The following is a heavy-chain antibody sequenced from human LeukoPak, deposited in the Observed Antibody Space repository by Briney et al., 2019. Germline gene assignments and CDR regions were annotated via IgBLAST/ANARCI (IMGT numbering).Heavy chain of an antibody. CDR2: IGHFAGDI. CDR1: GFTFKSSS. D-gene: IGHD1-1*01. V-gene: IGHV3-21*01. CDR3: ARDPYTGSMFDY. Sequence: GGSLRLSCVATGFTFKSSSMSRVRQAPGKGLEWVAFIGHFAGDIFYADSVKGRFNISRDDAKDSVYLQMNSMRVDDTAVYFCARDPYTGSMFDYWGHGTLVTVSS. J-gene: IGHJ4*01.